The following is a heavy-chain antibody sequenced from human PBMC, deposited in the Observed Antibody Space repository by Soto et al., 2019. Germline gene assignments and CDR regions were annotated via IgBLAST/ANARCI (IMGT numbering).Heavy chain of an antibody. CDR1: GGSFSGYY. D-gene: IGHD3-9*01. Sequence: SETLSLTCAVYGGSFSGYYWSWIRQPPGKGLEWIGEINHSGSTNYNPSLKSRVTISVDTSKNQFSLKLSSVTAADTAVYYCARGSRTLRYFDWGQGTLVTVSS. V-gene: IGHV4-34*01. CDR2: INHSGST. J-gene: IGHJ4*02. CDR3: ARGSRTLRYFD.